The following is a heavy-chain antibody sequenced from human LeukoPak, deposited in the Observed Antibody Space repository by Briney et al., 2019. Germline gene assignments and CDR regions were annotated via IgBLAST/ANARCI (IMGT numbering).Heavy chain of an antibody. CDR2: MNQDGSAI. D-gene: IGHD6-19*01. J-gene: IGHJ4*02. CDR1: GFTFSRHW. CDR3: WRTVPGHPDDYFDY. Sequence: PGGSLRLSCAASGFTFSRHWMSWVRQAPGKGLERVAHMNQDGSAIYSIDSVKGRFTISRDNDKNSLYLHMSGLRVTDTVVYYWWRTVPGHPDDYFDYWGQGTLVTVSS. V-gene: IGHV3-7*01.